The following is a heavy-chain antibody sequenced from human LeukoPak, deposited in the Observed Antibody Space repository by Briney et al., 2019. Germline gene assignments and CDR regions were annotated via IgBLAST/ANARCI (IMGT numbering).Heavy chain of an antibody. CDR3: ARDYYGSGSYYKPFDY. J-gene: IGHJ4*02. CDR1: GGTFSSYA. V-gene: IGHV1-69*13. D-gene: IGHD3-10*01. CDR2: IILIFGTA. Sequence: SVKVSCKASGGTFSSYAISWVRQAPGQGLEWMGGIILIFGTANYAQKFQGRVTITADESTSTAYMELSSLRSEDTAVYYCARDYYGSGSYYKPFDYWGQGTLVTVSS.